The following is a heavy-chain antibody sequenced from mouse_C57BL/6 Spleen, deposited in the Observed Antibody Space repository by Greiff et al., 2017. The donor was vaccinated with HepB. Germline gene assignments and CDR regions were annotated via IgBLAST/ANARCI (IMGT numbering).Heavy chain of an antibody. V-gene: IGHV1-76*01. J-gene: IGHJ4*01. CDR3: ASSYGSSYAMDY. Sequence: VQLQQSGAELVRPGASVKLSCKASGYTFTDYYINWVKQRPGQGLEWIARIYPGSGNTYYNEKFKGKATLTAEKSSSTAYMQLSSLTSEDSAVYFCASSYGSSYAMDYWGQGTSVTVSS. CDR1: GYTFTDYY. D-gene: IGHD1-1*01. CDR2: IYPGSGNT.